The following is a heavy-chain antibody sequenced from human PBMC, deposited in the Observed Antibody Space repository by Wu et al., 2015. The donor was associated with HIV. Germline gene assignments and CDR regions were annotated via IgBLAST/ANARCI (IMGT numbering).Heavy chain of an antibody. V-gene: IGHV1-46*03. D-gene: IGHD3-10*01. CDR2: INPSGGST. Sequence: QVQLVQSGAEVKKPGASVKVSCKASGYTFTSYYMHWVRQAPGQGLEWMGIINPSGGSTSYAQKFQGRVTMTRDTSTSTVYMELSSLRSEDTAVYYCARVLTMVRELLLWVRCFDIWGQGTMVTVSS. CDR3: ARVLTMVRELLLWVRCFDI. J-gene: IGHJ3*02. CDR1: GYTFTSYY.